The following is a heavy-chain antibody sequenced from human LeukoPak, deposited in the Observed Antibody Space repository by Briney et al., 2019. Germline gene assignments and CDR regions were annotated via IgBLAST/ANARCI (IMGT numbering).Heavy chain of an antibody. CDR2: ISSSGSTI. V-gene: IGHV3-48*03. Sequence: GGSLRLSCAASGFTFSSYEMNWVRQAPGKGLEWVSYISSSGSTIYYADSVKGRFTISRDNAKNSLYLQMNSLRAEDTAVYYCARDPMGCYCYYYGMDVWGKGTTVTVSS. D-gene: IGHD5-24*01. J-gene: IGHJ6*04. CDR1: GFTFSSYE. CDR3: ARDPMGCYCYYYGMDV.